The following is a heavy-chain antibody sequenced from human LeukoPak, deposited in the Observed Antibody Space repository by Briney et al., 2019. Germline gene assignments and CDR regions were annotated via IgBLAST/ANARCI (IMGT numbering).Heavy chain of an antibody. J-gene: IGHJ4*02. CDR2: ISGSGGST. CDR1: GFTFSSYW. D-gene: IGHD1-26*01. CDR3: AKWRRLPLYRSDY. V-gene: IGHV3-23*01. Sequence: GGSLRLSCAASGFTFSSYWMHWVRQAPGKGLVWVSAISGSGGSTYYADSVKGRFTISRDNSKNTLYLQMNSLRAEDTAVYYCAKWRRLPLYRSDYWGQGTLVTVSS.